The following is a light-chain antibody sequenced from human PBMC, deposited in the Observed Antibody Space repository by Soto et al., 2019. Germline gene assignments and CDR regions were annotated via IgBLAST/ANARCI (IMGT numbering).Light chain of an antibody. Sequence: DVVMTQSPLSLPVTLGQPASIACGSSQSLVSSDGNTYLNWFQQRPGQSPRRLIYKVSNRDSGVPDRFSGSGSGTDFTLKISRVEAEDVGLYYCMQPAHWPWTFGQGTRVEIK. CDR2: KVS. J-gene: IGKJ1*01. CDR3: MQPAHWPWT. CDR1: QSLVSSDGNTY. V-gene: IGKV2-30*01.